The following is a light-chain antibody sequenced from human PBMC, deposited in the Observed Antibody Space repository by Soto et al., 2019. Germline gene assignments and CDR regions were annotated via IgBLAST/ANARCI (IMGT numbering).Light chain of an antibody. J-gene: IGLJ3*02. CDR1: SSNIGAGYD. CDR2: GNS. V-gene: IGLV1-40*01. Sequence: QSVLTQPPSVSGAPGQRVTISCTESSSNIGAGYDVHWYQQLPGTAPKLLIYGNSNRPSGVADRFAGSKPGTSGSLAITGLYAEDEEDYYCQSYDSSLSGWVFGGGTKLTVL. CDR3: QSYDSSLSGWV.